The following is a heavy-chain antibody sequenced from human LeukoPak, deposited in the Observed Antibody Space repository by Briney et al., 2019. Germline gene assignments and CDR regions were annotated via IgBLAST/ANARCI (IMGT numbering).Heavy chain of an antibody. CDR3: ARDRSLVRGVSFDY. CDR1: GYTFTGYY. V-gene: IGHV1-2*02. CDR2: VNPNSGGT. D-gene: IGHD3-10*01. Sequence: GASVKVSCKASGYTFTGYYMHWVRQAPGQGLEWMGWVNPNSGGTNYAQKFQGRVTMTRDTSISTAYMELSRLRSDDTAVYYCARDRSLVRGVSFDYWGPGTLVTVSS. J-gene: IGHJ4*02.